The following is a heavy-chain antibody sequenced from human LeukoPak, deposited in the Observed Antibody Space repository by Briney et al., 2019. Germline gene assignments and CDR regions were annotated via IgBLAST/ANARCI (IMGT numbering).Heavy chain of an antibody. CDR3: ALSNFLWELQDY. D-gene: IGHD1-26*01. CDR2: INAGYGNT. V-gene: IGHV1-3*01. CDR1: GYTFTSYA. J-gene: IGHJ4*02. Sequence: ASVKVSCKASGYTFTSYAMHWVRQAPGQRLEWMGWINAGYGNTKYSQKFQGRVTITRDTSASTAYMELSSLRSEDTAVYYCALSNFLWELQDYWGQGTLVTVSS.